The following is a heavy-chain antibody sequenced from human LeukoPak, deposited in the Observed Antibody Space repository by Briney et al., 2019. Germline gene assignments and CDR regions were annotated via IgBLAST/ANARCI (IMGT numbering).Heavy chain of an antibody. D-gene: IGHD4-17*01. CDR1: GGSISSYY. CDR3: ARASGDFGFFDI. V-gene: IGHV4-59*08. Sequence: SETLSLTCTVSGGSISSYYWSWIRQPPGKGLEWIAYISDMGSTNYNPSLKSRVTISVDTSKNQFSLKLSSVTAADTAVYYCARASGDFGFFDIWGQGTMVTVSS. CDR2: ISDMGST. J-gene: IGHJ3*02.